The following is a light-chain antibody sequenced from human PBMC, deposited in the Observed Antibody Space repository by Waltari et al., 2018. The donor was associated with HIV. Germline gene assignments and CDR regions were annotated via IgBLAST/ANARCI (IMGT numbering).Light chain of an antibody. Sequence: DIQMTQSPSSLSASVADRVTITCQASQDIRNYLNWYQQKQGKAPKLLIYDASNLETGVPSRFSGSGSGTDFTFTISSLQPEDIATYYCQQYDNLLFTFGPGTKVDIK. CDR3: QQYDNLLFT. V-gene: IGKV1-33*01. CDR2: DAS. J-gene: IGKJ3*01. CDR1: QDIRNY.